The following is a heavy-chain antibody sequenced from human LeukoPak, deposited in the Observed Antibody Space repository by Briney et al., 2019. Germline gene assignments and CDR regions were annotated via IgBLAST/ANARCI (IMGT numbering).Heavy chain of an antibody. D-gene: IGHD1-26*01. V-gene: IGHV3-23*01. CDR3: AKDPVYGSIVGATVDY. J-gene: IGHJ4*02. Sequence: GGSLRLSCAASGFTFSSYAMSWVRQAPGKGLEWVSAISGSGGSTYYADSVKGRFTISRDNSKSTLYLQMNSLRAEDTAVYYCAKDPVYGSIVGATVDYWGQGTLVTVSS. CDR2: ISGSGGST. CDR1: GFTFSSYA.